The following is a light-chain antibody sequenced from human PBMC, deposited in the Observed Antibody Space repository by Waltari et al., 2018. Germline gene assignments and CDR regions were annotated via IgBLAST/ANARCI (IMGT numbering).Light chain of an antibody. V-gene: IGKV1-39*01. Sequence: DIQMTQSPSSLSATVRDRVPITCRASQSISSYLNWYQQKPGKAPKLLIYAASSLQSGVPSRFSGSGSGTDFTLTISSLQPEDFATYYCQQSYSTPRTFGQGTKLEIK. CDR2: AAS. J-gene: IGKJ2*01. CDR1: QSISSY. CDR3: QQSYSTPRT.